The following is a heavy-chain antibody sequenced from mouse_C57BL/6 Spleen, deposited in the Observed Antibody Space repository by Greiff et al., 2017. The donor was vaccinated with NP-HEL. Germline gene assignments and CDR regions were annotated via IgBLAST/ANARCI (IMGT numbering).Heavy chain of an antibody. CDR1: GYTFTSYW. Sequence: QVQLQQPGAELVKPGASVKLSCKASGYTFTSYWMHWVKQRPGQGLEWIGMIHPNSGSTNYNEKFKSKATLTVDKSSSTAYMQLSSLTSEDSAVYYCARTGPPPYWYFDVWGTGTTVTVSS. CDR2: IHPNSGST. D-gene: IGHD4-1*01. V-gene: IGHV1-64*01. J-gene: IGHJ1*03. CDR3: ARTGPPPYWYFDV.